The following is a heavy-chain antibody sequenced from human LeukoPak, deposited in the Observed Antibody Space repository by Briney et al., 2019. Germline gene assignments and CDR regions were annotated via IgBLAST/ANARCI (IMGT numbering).Heavy chain of an antibody. Sequence: GGSLRLSCAASGFTFSTYGMYWVRQAPGKGLEWVAVISYDGSNKYYADSVKGRFTISRDNSKNTLYLQMNSLRAEDTAVYYCAKDYNFYGDYVVVGSYFDYWGQGTLVTVSS. CDR3: AKDYNFYGDYVVVGSYFDY. J-gene: IGHJ4*02. V-gene: IGHV3-30*18. CDR1: GFTFSTYG. CDR2: ISYDGSNK. D-gene: IGHD4-17*01.